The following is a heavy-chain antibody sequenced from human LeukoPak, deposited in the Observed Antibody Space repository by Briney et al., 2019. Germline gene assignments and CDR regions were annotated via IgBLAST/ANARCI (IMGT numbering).Heavy chain of an antibody. CDR2: INHRGST. V-gene: IGHV4-34*01. D-gene: IGHD6-6*01. Sequence: SETLSLTCAVYNGSFSGYYWSWIRQPPGKGLEWIGEINHRGSTNNNPSLKSRVTISVDTSKNQSSLKLTSVTAADTAVYYCARLDIAARPRHYYYYYMDVWGKGTTVTVSS. J-gene: IGHJ6*03. CDR1: NGSFSGYY. CDR3: ARLDIAARPRHYYYYYMDV.